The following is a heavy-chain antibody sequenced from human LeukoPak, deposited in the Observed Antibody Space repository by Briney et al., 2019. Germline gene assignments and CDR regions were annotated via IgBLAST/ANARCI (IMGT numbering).Heavy chain of an antibody. D-gene: IGHD3-10*01. Sequence: SETLSLTCTVSGGSISSSSYYWGWIRQPPGKGLEWIGSIYCSGSTYYNPSLKSRVTISVDTSKNQFSLKLSSVTAADTAVYYCARDRPPNYYGSGSYYRLYYYGMDVWGQGTTVTVSS. CDR1: GGSISSSSYY. V-gene: IGHV4-39*07. CDR2: IYCSGST. CDR3: ARDRPPNYYGSGSYYRLYYYGMDV. J-gene: IGHJ6*02.